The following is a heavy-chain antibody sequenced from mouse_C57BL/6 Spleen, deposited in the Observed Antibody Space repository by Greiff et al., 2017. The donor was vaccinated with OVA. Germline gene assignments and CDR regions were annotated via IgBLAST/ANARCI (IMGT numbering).Heavy chain of an antibody. CDR2: IYPSDSET. Sequence: QVQLQQPGAELVRPGSSVKLSCKASGYTFTSYWMDWVKQRPGQGLEWIGNIYPSDSETHYNQKFKDKATLTVDKSSSTAYLQLSSLTSEYSAVYYCARSRPAVGAIDYWGQGTSVTVSS. J-gene: IGHJ4*01. CDR3: ARSRPAVGAIDY. V-gene: IGHV1-61*01. CDR1: GYTFTSYW.